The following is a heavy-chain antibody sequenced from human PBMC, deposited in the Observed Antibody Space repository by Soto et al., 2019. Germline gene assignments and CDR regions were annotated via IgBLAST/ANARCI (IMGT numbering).Heavy chain of an antibody. CDR3: ARDTNSLDP. CDR1: TYSISSGFF. Sequence: SDTLSLTCSVSTYSISSGFFWGWIRQPPGKGLEWIGSIFHTGDTYYNPSLKRRITMSVEPSRNQFSLKLTAVTAADTAVYYCARDTNSLDPWGQGTLVTVSS. CDR2: IFHTGDT. D-gene: IGHD1-1*01. V-gene: IGHV4-38-2*02. J-gene: IGHJ5*02.